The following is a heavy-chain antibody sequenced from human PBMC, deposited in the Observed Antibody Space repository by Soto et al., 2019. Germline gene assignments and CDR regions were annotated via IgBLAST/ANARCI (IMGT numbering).Heavy chain of an antibody. CDR2: TYYRSKWYN. D-gene: IGHD3-16*01. V-gene: IGHV6-1*01. J-gene: IGHJ6*02. Sequence: PSQTLSLTCAISGDSVSSNSVTWDWIRQSPSRGLEWLGRTYYRSKWYNDYAVSVRSRITINPDTSKNQFSLKLSSVTAADTAVYYCARHNGPLYVGYYYDMDVWAQGTTVTVSS. CDR1: GDSVSSNSVT. CDR3: ARHNGPLYVGYYYDMDV.